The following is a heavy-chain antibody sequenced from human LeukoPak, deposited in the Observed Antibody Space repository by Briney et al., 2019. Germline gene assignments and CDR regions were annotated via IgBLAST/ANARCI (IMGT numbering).Heavy chain of an antibody. J-gene: IGHJ6*02. CDR3: ARNSGSGGIGVV. V-gene: IGHV1-69*02. CDR2: IIPILGIA. Sequence: GASVKVSCKVSGYTLTELSMHWVRQAPGQGLEWMGRIIPILGIANYAQKFQGRVTITADKSTSTAYMELSSLRSEDTAVYYCARNSGSGGIGVVWGQGTTVTVSS. D-gene: IGHD1-26*01. CDR1: GYTLTELS.